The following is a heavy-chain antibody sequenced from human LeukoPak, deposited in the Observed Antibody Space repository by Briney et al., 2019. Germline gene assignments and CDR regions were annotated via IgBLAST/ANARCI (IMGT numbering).Heavy chain of an antibody. V-gene: IGHV1-18*01. CDR1: GYTFTSYG. CDR2: ISAYNGNT. J-gene: IGHJ3*02. CDR3: AREREGLRFLEDTLGAFDI. D-gene: IGHD3-3*01. Sequence: ASVKVSCTASGYTFTSYGISWVRQAPGQGLEWMGWISAYNGNTNYAQKLQGRVTMTTDTPTSTAYMELRSLRSDDTAVYYCAREREGLRFLEDTLGAFDIWGQGTMVTVSS.